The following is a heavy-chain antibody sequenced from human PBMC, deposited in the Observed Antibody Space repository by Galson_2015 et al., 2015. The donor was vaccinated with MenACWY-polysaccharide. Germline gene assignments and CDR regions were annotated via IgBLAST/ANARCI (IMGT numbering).Heavy chain of an antibody. CDR2: IHYSGST. CDR3: AREANDSPRRVTFDI. D-gene: IGHD1-1*01. Sequence: IHYSGSTNYNPSLKSRVTMSVDTSKNQFSLKLNSLTAADTAVYYCAREANDSPRRVTFDIWGQGTMVTVSS. V-gene: IGHV4-59*01. J-gene: IGHJ3*02.